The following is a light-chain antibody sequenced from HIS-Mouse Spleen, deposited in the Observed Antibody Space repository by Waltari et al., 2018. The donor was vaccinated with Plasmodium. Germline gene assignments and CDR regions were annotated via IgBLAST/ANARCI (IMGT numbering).Light chain of an antibody. CDR1: SSNIGHNY. Sequence: SVLTQPPSVSAAPGQKVTISCSGSSSNIGHNYVAWYQQLPGTAPKLLIYVNNKRPSGIPDRFSGSKSGTSATLGITGLQTGDEADYYCGTWDSSLSVVFGGGTKLTVL. J-gene: IGLJ2*01. V-gene: IGLV1-51*01. CDR3: GTWDSSLSVV. CDR2: VNN.